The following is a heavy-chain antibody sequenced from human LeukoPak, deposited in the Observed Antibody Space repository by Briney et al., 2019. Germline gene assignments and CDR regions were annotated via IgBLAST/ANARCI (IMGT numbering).Heavy chain of an antibody. Sequence: ASVKVSCKASGGTFSSYAISWVRQAPGQGLEWMGIINPSGGSTSYAQKFQGRVTMTRDTSTSTVYMELSSLRSEDTAVYYCARGLPAAIGTPRYNWFDPWGQGTLVTVSS. CDR2: INPSGGST. D-gene: IGHD2-2*01. CDR3: ARGLPAAIGTPRYNWFDP. CDR1: GGTFSSYA. V-gene: IGHV1-46*03. J-gene: IGHJ5*02.